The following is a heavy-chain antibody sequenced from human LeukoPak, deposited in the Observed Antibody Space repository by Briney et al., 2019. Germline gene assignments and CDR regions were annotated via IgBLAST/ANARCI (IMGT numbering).Heavy chain of an antibody. CDR3: AKDADYGDYHDAFDI. CDR2: ISYDGSNK. CDR1: GFTFSSYG. D-gene: IGHD4-17*01. Sequence: GGSLRLSCAASGFTFSSYGMHWVRQAPGKGLEWVAVISYDGSNKYYADSVKGRFTISRDNSKNTLYLQMNSLRAEDMAVYYCAKDADYGDYHDAFDIWGQGTMVTVSS. J-gene: IGHJ3*02. V-gene: IGHV3-30*18.